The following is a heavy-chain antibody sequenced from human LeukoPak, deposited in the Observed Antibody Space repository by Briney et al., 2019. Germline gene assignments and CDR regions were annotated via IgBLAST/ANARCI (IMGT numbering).Heavy chain of an antibody. CDR1: GGSISSYY. V-gene: IGHV4-59*01. CDR3: VRDGRASYYGMDV. Sequence: SETLSLTCTVSGGSISSYYWSWIRQPPGKGLEWIGYIYYSGSTNYNPSLKGRVTISVDTSKNQFSLKLSSVTAADTAVYYCVRDGRASYYGMDVWGQGTTVTVSS. J-gene: IGHJ6*02. CDR2: IYYSGST.